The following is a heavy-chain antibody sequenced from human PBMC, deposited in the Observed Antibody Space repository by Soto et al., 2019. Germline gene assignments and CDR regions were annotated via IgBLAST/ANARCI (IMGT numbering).Heavy chain of an antibody. CDR2: IYYSGST. CDR1: GGSISSSSYY. D-gene: IGHD5-12*01. Sequence: QLQLQESGPGLVKPSETLSLTCTVSGGSISSSSYYWGWIRQPPGKGLEWIGSIYYSGSTYYNPSLKSRVTISVDTSKNQFSLKLSSVIAADTAVYYCRVEMATIIDYWGQGTLVTVSS. J-gene: IGHJ4*02. V-gene: IGHV4-39*01. CDR3: RVEMATIIDY.